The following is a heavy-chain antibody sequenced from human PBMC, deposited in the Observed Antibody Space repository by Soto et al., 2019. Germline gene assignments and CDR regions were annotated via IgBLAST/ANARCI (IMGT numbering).Heavy chain of an antibody. CDR2: ITYNGDNT. V-gene: IGHV3-23*01. CDR1: GFTFISYA. J-gene: IGHJ4*02. D-gene: IGHD5-18*01. CDR3: ARYIRGPTVFYFDF. Sequence: GGSLRLSCAASGFTFISYAMTWVRQAPGKGLEWVSVITYNGDNTYYADSVKGRFTISRDNSKDTVHLQMNSLRAEDTAVYYCARYIRGPTVFYFDFWGPGVLVTVS.